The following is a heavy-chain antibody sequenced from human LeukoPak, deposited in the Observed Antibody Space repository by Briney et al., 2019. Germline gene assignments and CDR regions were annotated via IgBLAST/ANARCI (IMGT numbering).Heavy chain of an antibody. D-gene: IGHD2-2*01. Sequence: GESLQTSSKGSGYSFTSYWIGWVRQMPGKKLEGMGSIYPGDSATRYSPSSQGQVTISADKSISTAYLQWSSLKASDTAMYYCARLRVVVPAAITWFEPWGQGTLVTVSS. CDR2: IYPGDSAT. J-gene: IGHJ5*02. V-gene: IGHV5-51*01. CDR3: ARLRVVVPAAITWFEP. CDR1: GYSFTSYW.